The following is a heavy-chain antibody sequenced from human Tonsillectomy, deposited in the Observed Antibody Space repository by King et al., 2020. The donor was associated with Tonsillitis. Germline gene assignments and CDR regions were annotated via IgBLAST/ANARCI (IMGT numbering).Heavy chain of an antibody. CDR1: GGSINSGGFS. CDR2: IYHSGAI. D-gene: IGHD2-2*01. V-gene: IGHV4-30-2*01. Sequence: LQLQESGSGLVKPSQTLSLTCAVSGGSINSGGFSWSWIRQPPGKGLEGIGYIYHSGAIFYDPSLKSRVTISVDRSKNQFSLKLCSVTAADTAEYFCARGPLVGYYYGLDVWGQGTTVTVSS. J-gene: IGHJ6*02. CDR3: ARGPLVGYYYGLDV.